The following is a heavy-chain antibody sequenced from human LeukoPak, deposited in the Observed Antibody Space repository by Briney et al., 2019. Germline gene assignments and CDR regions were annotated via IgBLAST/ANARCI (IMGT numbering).Heavy chain of an antibody. D-gene: IGHD6-19*01. CDR2: ISAYNGNT. Sequence: ASVKVSCKASGYTFTSYGISWVRQAPGQGLEWMGWISAYNGNTNYAQKLQGRVTMTTDTSTSTAYMELRSLRSDDTAVYYCARDLFVGSGWHWRYYYGMDVWGQGTTVTVSS. J-gene: IGHJ6*02. V-gene: IGHV1-18*01. CDR1: GYTFTSYG. CDR3: ARDLFVGSGWHWRYYYGMDV.